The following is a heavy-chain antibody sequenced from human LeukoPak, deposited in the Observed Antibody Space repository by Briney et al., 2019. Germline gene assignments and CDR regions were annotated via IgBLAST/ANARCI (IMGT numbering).Heavy chain of an antibody. CDR2: ISSNGGST. J-gene: IGHJ4*02. Sequence: GGSLRLSCAASGFTFSSYGMHWVRQAPGKGLEYVSSISSNGGSTFYANSVKGRFTISRDNSKNTLYLQMGSLRAEDMAVYYCARDLYYDLLTGYSGPDYWGQGTLVTASS. CDR3: ARDLYYDLLTGYSGPDY. CDR1: GFTFSSYG. V-gene: IGHV3-64*01. D-gene: IGHD3-9*01.